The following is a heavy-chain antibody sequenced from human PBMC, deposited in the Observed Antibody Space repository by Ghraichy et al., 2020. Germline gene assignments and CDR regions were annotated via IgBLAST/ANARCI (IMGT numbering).Heavy chain of an antibody. CDR1: GGSFSGYY. Sequence: SETLSLTCAVYGGSFSGYYWSWIRQPPGKGLEWIGEINHSGSTNYNPSLKSRVTISVDTSKNQFSLKLSSVTAADTAVYYCASSLQLSYWGQGTLVTVSS. CDR2: INHSGST. J-gene: IGHJ4*02. CDR3: ASSLQLSY. D-gene: IGHD6-13*01. V-gene: IGHV4-34*01.